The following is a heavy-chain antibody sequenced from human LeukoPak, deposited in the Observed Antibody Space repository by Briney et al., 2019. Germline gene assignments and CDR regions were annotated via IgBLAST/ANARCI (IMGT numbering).Heavy chain of an antibody. CDR1: GVTFRNFW. J-gene: IGHJ4*02. V-gene: IGHV3-7*04. Sequence: GGSLRLSCATSGVTFRNFWMSWVRQAPGRGLEWVANIHPEGNEKYHVDSVKGRFTISRDNTKSSLFLQMNGLRVEDTAVYYCARGDDFSGDHWGQGTLVTVSS. D-gene: IGHD1-1*01. CDR2: IHPEGNEK. CDR3: ARGDDFSGDH.